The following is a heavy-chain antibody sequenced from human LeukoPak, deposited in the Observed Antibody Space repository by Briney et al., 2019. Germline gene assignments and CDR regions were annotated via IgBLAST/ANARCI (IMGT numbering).Heavy chain of an antibody. D-gene: IGHD6-13*01. CDR3: AREVYSPYYFDY. Sequence: SETLSLTCTVSGGPISSYYWSWIRQPPGKGLEWIGYIYYSGSTNYNPSLKSRVTISVDTSKNQFSLKPSSVTAADTAVYYCAREVYSPYYFDYWGQGTLVTVSS. CDR2: IYYSGST. J-gene: IGHJ4*02. CDR1: GGPISSYY. V-gene: IGHV4-59*01.